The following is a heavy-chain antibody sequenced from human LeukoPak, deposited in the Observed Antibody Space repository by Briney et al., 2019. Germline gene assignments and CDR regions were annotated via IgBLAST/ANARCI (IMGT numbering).Heavy chain of an antibody. J-gene: IGHJ4*02. CDR1: GYIFTGYY. V-gene: IGHV1-2*07. D-gene: IGHD6-13*01. Sequence: ASVKVSCKASGYIFTGYYMHWVRRAPGQGLEWMGWINPNSGGTNYAHKFQGRVTMTRDTSISTAYMELSRLRSDDTAVYYCARDRPPQLVRPFDYWGQGTLVTVSS. CDR3: ARDRPPQLVRPFDY. CDR2: INPNSGGT.